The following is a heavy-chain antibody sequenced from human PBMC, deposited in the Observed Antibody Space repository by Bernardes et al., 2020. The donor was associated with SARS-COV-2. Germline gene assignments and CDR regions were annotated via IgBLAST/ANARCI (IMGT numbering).Heavy chain of an antibody. D-gene: IGHD3-16*01. V-gene: IGHV4-4*02. Sequence: SETLSLTCAVSGGSIISNNWWSWVRRPPGKGLEWIGEINHRGGLRYGPSLKGRATISLDKSKHQFSLVMMSVTAADTAVYYCARHEATRADAGGVVVFWGQGTLGTVSS. CDR3: ARHEATRADAGGVVVF. CDR1: GGSIISNNW. J-gene: IGHJ4*02. CDR2: INHRGGL.